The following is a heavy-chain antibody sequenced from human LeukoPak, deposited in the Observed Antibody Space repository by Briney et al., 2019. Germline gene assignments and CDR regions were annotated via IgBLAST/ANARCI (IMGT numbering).Heavy chain of an antibody. V-gene: IGHV4-61*09. J-gene: IGHJ4*02. CDR3: ARSSLAVYFNY. Sequence: SETLSLTCTVSGGSISSSSYYWGWIRQPAGKGLEWLGNIFTRGTTNYNASLESRLTISLDTARNQFSLSLRSVTAADTAIYFCARSSLAVYFNYWGQGALVTASS. CDR1: GGSISSSSYY. D-gene: IGHD6-19*01. CDR2: IFTRGTT.